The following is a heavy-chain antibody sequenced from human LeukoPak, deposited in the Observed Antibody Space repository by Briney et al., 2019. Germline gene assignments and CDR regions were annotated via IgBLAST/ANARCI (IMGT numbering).Heavy chain of an antibody. CDR1: GGSVTSGSYH. D-gene: IGHD5-24*01. V-gene: IGHV4-61*01. J-gene: IGHJ4*02. Sequence: PSETLSLTCTVSGGSVTSGSYHWSWIRQPPGKELEWIGEINHSGSTNYNPSLKSRVTISVDTSKNQFSLKLSSVTAADTAVYYCARGGGGWLPFDYWGQGTLVTVSS. CDR3: ARGGGGWLPFDY. CDR2: INHSGST.